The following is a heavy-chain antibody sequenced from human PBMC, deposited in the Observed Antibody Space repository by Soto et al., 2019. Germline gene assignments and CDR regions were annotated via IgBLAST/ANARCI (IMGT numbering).Heavy chain of an antibody. V-gene: IGHV5-51*01. Sequence: PGESLKISCKGSGYSFTSYWIGWVRQMPGKGLEWMGIIYPGDSDTRYSPSFQGQVTISADKSISTAYLQWSSLKASDTAMYYCARRPPGDWFNYYFDYWGQGTLVTVSS. D-gene: IGHD3-9*01. CDR1: GYSFTSYW. CDR3: ARRPPGDWFNYYFDY. J-gene: IGHJ4*02. CDR2: IYPGDSDT.